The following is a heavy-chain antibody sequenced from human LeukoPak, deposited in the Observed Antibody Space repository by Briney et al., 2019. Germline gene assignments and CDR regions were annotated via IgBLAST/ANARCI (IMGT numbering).Heavy chain of an antibody. CDR2: IYSGGNT. CDR3: ARALVVASAPDH. CDR1: GFSASNSY. V-gene: IGHV3-53*01. D-gene: IGHD3-22*01. J-gene: IGHJ4*02. Sequence: PGGSLRLSCAASGFSASNSYMSWVRQAPGKGLEWVSLIYSGGNTYYTDSVKGRFTISRDTSKNTVDLQMNSLRAEDTAVYYCARALVVASAPDHWGQGTLVTVSS.